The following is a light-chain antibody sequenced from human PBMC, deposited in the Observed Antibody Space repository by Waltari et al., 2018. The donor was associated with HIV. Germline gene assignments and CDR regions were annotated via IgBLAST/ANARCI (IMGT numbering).Light chain of an antibody. CDR1: QRVSNY. CDR2: GAS. J-gene: IGKJ5*01. V-gene: IGKV3-11*01. Sequence: EIVLTQFPATLSLSPGERATLSCRDSQRVSNYLAWYQQNPGQVPRLLIYGASTRATGIPARFSGSGSGTDFTLTISSLEPGDFAVYYCQQRSDWPITFGQGTRLEIK. CDR3: QQRSDWPIT.